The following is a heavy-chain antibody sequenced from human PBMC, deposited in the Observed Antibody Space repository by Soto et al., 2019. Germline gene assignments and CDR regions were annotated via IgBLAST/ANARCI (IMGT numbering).Heavy chain of an antibody. D-gene: IGHD2-21*01. Sequence: QVQLVESGGGLVKPGGSLRLSCAASGFTFSDYYMNWIRQAPGKGLEWVSYISSSGTTIYYADSVKGRFTISRDNAKNALFMQMNSLRAEDTALYYCARGHSIFYGMDVWGQGTTVTVSS. J-gene: IGHJ6*02. V-gene: IGHV3-11*01. CDR2: ISSSGTTI. CDR1: GFTFSDYY. CDR3: ARGHSIFYGMDV.